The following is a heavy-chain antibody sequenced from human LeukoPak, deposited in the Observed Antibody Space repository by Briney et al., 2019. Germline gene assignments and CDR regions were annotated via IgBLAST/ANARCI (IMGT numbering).Heavy chain of an antibody. Sequence: TGGSLRLSCAASGFTFSSYAMSWVRQAPGKGLEWVSAISGSGGSTYYADSVKGRFTISRDNAKNSLYLQMNSLRAEDTAVYYCARVSGDYVYYYYYGMDAWGQGTTVTVSS. V-gene: IGHV3-23*01. CDR2: ISGSGGST. J-gene: IGHJ6*02. CDR1: GFTFSSYA. CDR3: ARVSGDYVYYYYYGMDA. D-gene: IGHD2-21*02.